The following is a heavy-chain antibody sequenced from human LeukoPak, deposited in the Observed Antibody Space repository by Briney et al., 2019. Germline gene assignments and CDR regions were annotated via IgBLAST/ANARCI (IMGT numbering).Heavy chain of an antibody. Sequence: SETLSLTCTVSGGSISSYYWSWLRQPPGKGLEWIGYIYYSGSTNYSPSLKSPVTISVDTSKNQFSLKLSPVTAADTAVYYCARAFPNYYDSSGPFDYWGQGTLVTVSS. CDR3: ARAFPNYYDSSGPFDY. D-gene: IGHD3-22*01. J-gene: IGHJ4*02. V-gene: IGHV4-59*01. CDR2: IYYSGST. CDR1: GGSISSYY.